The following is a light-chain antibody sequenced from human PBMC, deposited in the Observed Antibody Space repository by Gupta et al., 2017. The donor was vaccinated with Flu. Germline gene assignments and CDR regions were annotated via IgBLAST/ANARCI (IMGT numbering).Light chain of an antibody. J-gene: IGKJ1*01. Sequence: TVMTQSPLSLSVTPGEPASISCRSSQSLLHTNGYNYLDWYLQKPGQSPQLLIYLGSNRASGVPDRFSGGGSGTNFTLKIRRVEAEDVGIYYCTQALHTPKTFGQGTKVEVK. CDR3: TQALHTPKT. V-gene: IGKV2-28*01. CDR2: LGS. CDR1: QSLLHTNGYNY.